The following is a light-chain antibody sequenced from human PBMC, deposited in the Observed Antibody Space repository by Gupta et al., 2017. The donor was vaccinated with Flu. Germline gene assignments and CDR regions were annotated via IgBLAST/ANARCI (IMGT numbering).Light chain of an antibody. CDR3: QQYSSSPS. V-gene: IGKV3-20*01. CDR2: GSY. CDR1: QSVGTNY. J-gene: IGKJ3*01. Sequence: GERATLSYRASQSVGTNYVAWYQKKSGQAPRLLIYGSYRRATDIPDRFSGSGSGTEFTLTISRLEPEDFAVYYCQQYSSSPSFGPGTKVDIK.